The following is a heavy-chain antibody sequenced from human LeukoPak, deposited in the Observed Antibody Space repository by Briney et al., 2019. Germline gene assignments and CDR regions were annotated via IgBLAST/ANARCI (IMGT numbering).Heavy chain of an antibody. V-gene: IGHV4-59*02. CDR2: IYYSGST. Sequence: GSLRLSCTVSGFTVSSNSMSWVRQAPGKGLEWIGYIYYSGSTNYNPSLKSRVTISVDTSKNQFSLKLSSVTAADTAVYYCASAKQIDAFDIWGQGTMVTVSS. CDR1: GFTVSSNS. J-gene: IGHJ3*02. CDR3: ASAKQIDAFDI.